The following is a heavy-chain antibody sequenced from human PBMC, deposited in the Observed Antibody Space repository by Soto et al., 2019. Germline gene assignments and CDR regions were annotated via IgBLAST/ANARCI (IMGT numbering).Heavy chain of an antibody. CDR2: IYYSGST. CDR3: ATGVITLDY. CDR1: GGSVSSGSYY. V-gene: IGHV4-61*01. D-gene: IGHD3-22*01. Sequence: PSETLSLTCTVSGGSVSSGSYYWSWIRQPPGKGLEWIGYIYYSGSTYYNPSLKSRVTISVDTSKNQFSLKLSSVTAADTAVYYCATGVITLDYWGQGTLVTVPQ. J-gene: IGHJ4*02.